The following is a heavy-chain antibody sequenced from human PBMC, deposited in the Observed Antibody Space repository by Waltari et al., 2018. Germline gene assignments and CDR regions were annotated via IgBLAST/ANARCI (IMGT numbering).Heavy chain of an antibody. CDR1: GFIFSRFY. CDR2: IKQDGSET. D-gene: IGHD4-4*01. J-gene: IGHJ3*01. V-gene: IGHV3-7*01. CDR3: ARDMTVSQSDGFDL. Sequence: EVQLVESGVGLVKPGGSLSLPCAASGFIFSRFYMSWVRQAPGKGLEWVANIKQDGSETYYLDSVKGRFTISKDDVGNSLSLQMNNLRVEDTAVYYCARDMTVSQSDGFDLWGQGTMVTVS.